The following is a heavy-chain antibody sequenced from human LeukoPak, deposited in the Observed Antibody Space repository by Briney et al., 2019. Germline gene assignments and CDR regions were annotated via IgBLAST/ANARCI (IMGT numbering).Heavy chain of an antibody. CDR3: ARDGGDSLSYFDY. V-gene: IGHV3-23*01. CDR1: GFTFSSSA. CDR2: ISGSDSST. J-gene: IGHJ4*02. D-gene: IGHD2-21*02. Sequence: GGSLRLSCAASGFTFSSSAMSWVRQAPGKGLEWVSTISGSDSSTHYADSVKGRFTISRDNAKNSLYLQMNSLRAEDTAVYYCARDGGDSLSYFDYWGQGTLVTVSS.